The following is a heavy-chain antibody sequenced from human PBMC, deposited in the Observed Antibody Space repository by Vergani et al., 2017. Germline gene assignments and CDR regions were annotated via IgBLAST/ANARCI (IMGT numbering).Heavy chain of an antibody. V-gene: IGHV4-59*01. J-gene: IGHJ6*03. Sequence: QVQLQESGPGLVKPSETLSLTCTVSGGSISSYYWSWIRQPPGKGLEWIGYIYYSGSTNYNPSLKSRVTISVDTSKNQFSLKLSSVTAADTAVYYCAKRAWVPSSSLYYMDVWGKGTTVTVSS. D-gene: IGHD1-26*01. CDR1: GGSISSYY. CDR2: IYYSGST. CDR3: AKRAWVPSSSLYYMDV.